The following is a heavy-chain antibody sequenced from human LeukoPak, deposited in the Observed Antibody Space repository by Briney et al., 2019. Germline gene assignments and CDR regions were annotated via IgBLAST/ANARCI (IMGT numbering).Heavy chain of an antibody. V-gene: IGHV5-51*01. CDR3: AIVAWGCSSTSCYSPIYFDY. Sequence: GASLQICCEGSGSIFTSYWIGWGRRLPGKGLEWMGIIYPGDCDTKYSPSFQGQVTISADNSISTAYLQWSSLKASDTPMYYCAIVAWGCSSTSCYSPIYFDYWGQGTLVTVSS. J-gene: IGHJ4*02. CDR2: IYPGDCDT. CDR1: GSIFTSYW. D-gene: IGHD2-2*01.